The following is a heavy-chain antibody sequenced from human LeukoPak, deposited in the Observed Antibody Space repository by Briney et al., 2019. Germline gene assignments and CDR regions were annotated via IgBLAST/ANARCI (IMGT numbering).Heavy chain of an antibody. Sequence: GGSLRLSCAASGFTFSGSAMHWDRQASGKGLEWVGRIRSKANSYATAYAASVKGRFTISRDDSKNTAYLQMNSLKTEDTAVYYCTRQGHYYDSSGYYYVDYWGQGTLVTVSS. J-gene: IGHJ4*02. CDR2: IRSKANSYAT. CDR3: TRQGHYYDSSGYYYVDY. V-gene: IGHV3-73*01. CDR1: GFTFSGSA. D-gene: IGHD3-22*01.